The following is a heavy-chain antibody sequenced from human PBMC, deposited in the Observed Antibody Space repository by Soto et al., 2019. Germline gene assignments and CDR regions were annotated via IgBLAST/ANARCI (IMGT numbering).Heavy chain of an antibody. CDR3: ARGMRRWELLGH. V-gene: IGHV3-23*01. J-gene: IGHJ4*02. D-gene: IGHD1-26*01. CDR2: VSGGSGAT. CDR1: GFSYSTYG. Sequence: EVQLLESGGGLVQPGGSLRLSCAVSGFSYSTYGVTWVRQAPGKGLEWVCGVSGGSGATHYRDSVRGRFTITGDESRNTVYLQMNSLRAEDTAIYYCARGMRRWELLGHWGQGTPVTVSS.